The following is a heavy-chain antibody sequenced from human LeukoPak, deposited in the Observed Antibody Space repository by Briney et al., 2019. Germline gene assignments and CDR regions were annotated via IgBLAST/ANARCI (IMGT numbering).Heavy chain of an antibody. CDR2: MNPNSGNT. Sequence: ASVKVSCKASGYTFTSYDINWVRQATGQGLELMGWMNPNSGNTGYAQKFQGRVTMTRNTSISTAYMELSSLRSEDTAVYYCARGLWEDTAMGHFDYWGQGTLVTVSS. CDR3: ARGLWEDTAMGHFDY. CDR1: GYTFTSYD. D-gene: IGHD5-18*01. J-gene: IGHJ4*02. V-gene: IGHV1-8*01.